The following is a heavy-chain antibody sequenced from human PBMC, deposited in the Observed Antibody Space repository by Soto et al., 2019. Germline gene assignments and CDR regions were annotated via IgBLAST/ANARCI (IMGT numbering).Heavy chain of an antibody. D-gene: IGHD1-1*01. Sequence: VQLEQSGAEVKGPGASVKVSCKASGYTFTNYYMHWVRQAPGQGLEWMGWMNPRSGGTKYAPKFQGGVTMTRDTSITTAYMELSRLRSGDTAVYYCAREPATAKPEGVDFWGQGTLVTVSS. CDR3: AREPATAKPEGVDF. CDR1: GYTFTNYY. CDR2: MNPRSGGT. V-gene: IGHV1-2*02. J-gene: IGHJ4*02.